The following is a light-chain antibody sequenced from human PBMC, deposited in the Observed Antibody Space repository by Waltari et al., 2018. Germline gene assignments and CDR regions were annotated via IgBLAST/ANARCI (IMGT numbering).Light chain of an antibody. J-gene: IGLJ3*02. CDR1: SSDVGFYNY. CDR2: DVS. Sequence: QSALTQPPSVSGSPGPSITIPCTRTSSDVGFYNYVSWYQQHPGKAPKLMIYDVSARPSGVSNRFSGSKSGNTASLTISGLQAEDEADYYCNSYAGSSSWVFGGGTKLTVL. V-gene: IGLV2-14*01. CDR3: NSYAGSSSWV.